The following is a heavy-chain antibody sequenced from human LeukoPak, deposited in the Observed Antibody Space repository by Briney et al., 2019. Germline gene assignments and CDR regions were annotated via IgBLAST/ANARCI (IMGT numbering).Heavy chain of an antibody. CDR1: GYTFTNYG. J-gene: IGHJ3*02. CDR3: ARDHFYISGSYPDAFDI. Sequence: ASVKVSCKASGYTFTNYGISWVRPAPGQGLEWMGWISDYNGNTNYTQKLQGRVSTTTDTSTRTAYMELRSLRSDDTAVYYCARDHFYISGSYPDAFDIWAQGTMVTVSS. CDR2: ISDYNGNT. D-gene: IGHD3-10*01. V-gene: IGHV1-18*01.